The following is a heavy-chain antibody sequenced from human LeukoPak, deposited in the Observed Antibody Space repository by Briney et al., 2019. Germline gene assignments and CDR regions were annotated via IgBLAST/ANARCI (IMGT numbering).Heavy chain of an antibody. CDR2: IYYSGST. D-gene: IGHD6-19*01. V-gene: IGHV4-59*01. Sequence: SETLSLTCTVSGGSISSYYWSWIRQPPGKGLEWIGYIYYSGSTNYNPSLKSRVTISVDTSKNQFSLKLSSVTAADTAVYYCARETYSSGWYPFDYWGQGTLVTVPS. J-gene: IGHJ4*02. CDR1: GGSISSYY. CDR3: ARETYSSGWYPFDY.